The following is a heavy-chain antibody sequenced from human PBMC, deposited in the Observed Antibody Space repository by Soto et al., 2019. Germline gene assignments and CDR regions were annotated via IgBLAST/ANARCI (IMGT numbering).Heavy chain of an antibody. CDR1: GGSISSGSYY. V-gene: IGHV4-31*03. CDR2: IDYSGSP. Sequence: QVQLQESGPGLVKPSQTLSLTCIDSGGSISSGSYYWTWIRQHPEKGLEWLGYIDYSGSPDYNPSLKSRIIISVDTSKNQFSLKLSSVTAADTAVYYCARIGYCGGDCYPFQHWGQGTLVTLSS. J-gene: IGHJ1*01. CDR3: ARIGYCGGDCYPFQH. D-gene: IGHD2-21*02.